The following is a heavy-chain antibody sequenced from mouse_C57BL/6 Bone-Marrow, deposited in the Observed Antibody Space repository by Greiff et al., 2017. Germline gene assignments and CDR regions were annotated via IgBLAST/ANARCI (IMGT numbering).Heavy chain of an antibody. CDR3: ARGWLLPYAMDY. CDR2: INPSTGGT. J-gene: IGHJ4*01. V-gene: IGHV1-53*01. CDR1: GYTFTSYW. D-gene: IGHD2-3*01. Sequence: QVQLKQPGTELVKPGASVKLSCKASGYTFTSYWMHWVKQRPGQGLEWIGNINPSTGGTNYNEKFKSKATLTVDKSSSTAYMQLSSLTSEDSAFYYCARGWLLPYAMDYWGQGTSVTVSS.